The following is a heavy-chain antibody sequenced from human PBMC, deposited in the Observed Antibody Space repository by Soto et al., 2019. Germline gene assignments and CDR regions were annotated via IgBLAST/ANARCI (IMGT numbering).Heavy chain of an antibody. CDR3: ARNIRTMGVIDY. V-gene: IGHV3-30-3*01. Sequence: QVQLVESGGGVVQPGRSLRLSCAASGFTFSSYAMHWVRQAPGQGLEWVAVISYDGSNKYYADSVKGRFTISRDNSKNTLYLQMNSLRAEDTAVYYCARNIRTMGVIDYWGQGTLVTVSS. J-gene: IGHJ4*02. CDR1: GFTFSSYA. CDR2: ISYDGSNK. D-gene: IGHD3-10*01.